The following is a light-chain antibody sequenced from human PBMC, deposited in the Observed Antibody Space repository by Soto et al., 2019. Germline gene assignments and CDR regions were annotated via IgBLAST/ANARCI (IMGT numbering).Light chain of an antibody. CDR3: QQYGSSPLT. Sequence: EIVLTQSPGTLCLSPGERATLSCRASQTISSSYLAWYQQKPGQAPRLLICDASSRATGIPDRFSGSGSGTDFTLTISSLEPEDFAFYHCQQYGSSPLTFGGGTKVDIK. V-gene: IGKV3-20*01. CDR2: DAS. J-gene: IGKJ4*01. CDR1: QTISSSY.